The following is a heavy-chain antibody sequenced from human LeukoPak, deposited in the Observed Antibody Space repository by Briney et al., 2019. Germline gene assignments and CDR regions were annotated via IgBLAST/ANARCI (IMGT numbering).Heavy chain of an antibody. CDR1: GGSISSYY. Sequence: SETLSLTCTVSGGSISSYYWSWIRQPPGKGLEWIGYIYYSGSTNYNPSLKSRVTISVDTSKNQFSLKLSSVTAADTAVYYCARGPDGYSAYCGGDCYSIDYWGQGTLVTVSS. V-gene: IGHV4-59*01. CDR3: ARGPDGYSAYCGGDCYSIDY. J-gene: IGHJ4*02. CDR2: IYYSGST. D-gene: IGHD2-21*02.